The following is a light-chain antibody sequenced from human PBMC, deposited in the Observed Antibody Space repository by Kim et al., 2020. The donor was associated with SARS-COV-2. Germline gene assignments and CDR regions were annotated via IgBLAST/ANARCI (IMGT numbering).Light chain of an antibody. CDR2: GAS. CDR1: QGVSTSY. V-gene: IGKV3-20*01. CDR3: QQYGSSPYT. J-gene: IGKJ2*01. Sequence: SPGETATLPCMASQGVSTSYLAWYQQKPGQAPRLLIYGASTRATGIPDRFSGSGSGTEFTLTISRLEPEDFAVYYCQQYGSSPYTFGQGTKVDIK.